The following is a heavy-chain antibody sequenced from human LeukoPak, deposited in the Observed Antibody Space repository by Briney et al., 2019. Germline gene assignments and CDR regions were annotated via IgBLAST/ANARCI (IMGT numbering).Heavy chain of an antibody. D-gene: IGHD3-22*01. Sequence: GGSLRLSCAASGFTVSSNYMSWVRQAPGKGLEWVSVIYSGGSTYYADSVKGRFTISRDNSKNSLHLQMDSLRAEDTAVYYCARQIVTYYFDSTGYYSSFDVWGQGTMVTVSS. CDR1: GFTVSSNY. CDR3: ARQIVTYYFDSTGYYSSFDV. J-gene: IGHJ3*01. V-gene: IGHV3-66*04. CDR2: IYSGGST.